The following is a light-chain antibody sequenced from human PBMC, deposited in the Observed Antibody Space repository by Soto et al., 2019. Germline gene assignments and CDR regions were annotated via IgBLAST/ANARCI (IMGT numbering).Light chain of an antibody. Sequence: QSVLTQPPSVSGAPGQRVTISCTGSSSNIGAGYDVHWYQQLPGTAPKLLISGNSNRPSGVPDRFSGSKSGTSASLAITGLQAADEADYDCQSYDRGLRGWVFGGGTKLTVL. J-gene: IGLJ3*02. CDR3: QSYDRGLRGWV. CDR2: GNS. CDR1: SSNIGAGYD. V-gene: IGLV1-40*01.